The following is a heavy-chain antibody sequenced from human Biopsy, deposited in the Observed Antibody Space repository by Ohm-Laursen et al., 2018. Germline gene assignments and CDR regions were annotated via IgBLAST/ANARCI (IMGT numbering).Heavy chain of an antibody. CDR1: GYTFTIYD. V-gene: IGHV1-8*01. D-gene: IGHD6-13*01. CDR2: VNPNSGNT. J-gene: IGHJ4*02. Sequence: SSVKVSCKASGYTFTIYDINWGRQAPGQGPEGMGWVNPNSGNTGYAQKFQGRVAMTRSTSISTAYMELSSLTSEDTAVYYCAREPFGQQLGPFDYWGQGALVIVSS. CDR3: AREPFGQQLGPFDY.